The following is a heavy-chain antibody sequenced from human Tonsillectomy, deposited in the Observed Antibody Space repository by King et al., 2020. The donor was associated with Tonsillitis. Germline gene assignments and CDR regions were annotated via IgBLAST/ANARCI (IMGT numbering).Heavy chain of an antibody. V-gene: IGHV3-23*04. D-gene: IGHD1-26*01. CDR2: ISGSGDST. CDR1: GLTFSSYA. CDR3: AKDNLALVPHVGRGYFDY. Sequence: QLVQSGGGLVQPGGSLRLSCAASGLTFSSYAMSWVRQAPGKGLEWVSAISGSGDSTSYADSVKGRFTISRDNSKNTLYLQMSSLRAEDTAVYYCAKDNLALVPHVGRGYFDYWGQGALVTVSS. J-gene: IGHJ4*02.